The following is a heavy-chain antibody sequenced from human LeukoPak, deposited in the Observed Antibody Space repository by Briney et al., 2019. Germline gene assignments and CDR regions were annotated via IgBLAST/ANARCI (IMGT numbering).Heavy chain of an antibody. Sequence: ASVKVSCKASGYTFTSYGISWVRQAPGQGLEWMGRISAYNGNTNYAQKLQGRVTMTTDTSTSTAYMELRSLRSDDTAVYYCARGSQWIQLCRYFDYWGQGTLVTVSS. V-gene: IGHV1-18*01. J-gene: IGHJ4*02. CDR3: ARGSQWIQLCRYFDY. D-gene: IGHD5-18*01. CDR1: GYTFTSYG. CDR2: ISAYNGNT.